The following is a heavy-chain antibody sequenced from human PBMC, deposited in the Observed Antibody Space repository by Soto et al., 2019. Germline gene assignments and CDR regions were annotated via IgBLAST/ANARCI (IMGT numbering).Heavy chain of an antibody. J-gene: IGHJ4*02. D-gene: IGHD2-15*01. CDR1: GGTFSSYA. V-gene: IGHV1-69*13. CDR3: ANVVLAAPPGYYFDT. CDR2: LIPIFGTA. Sequence: GASVKVSCKASGGTFSSYAISWVRQAPGQGLEWMGGLIPIFGTANYAQKFQGRVTITADESTSKAYMELSSLGSEDTAVYYCANVVLAAPPGYYFDTGAREPWSPSPQ.